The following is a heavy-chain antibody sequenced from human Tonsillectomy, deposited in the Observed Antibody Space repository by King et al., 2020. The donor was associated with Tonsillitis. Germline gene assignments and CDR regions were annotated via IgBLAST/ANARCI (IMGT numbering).Heavy chain of an antibody. D-gene: IGHD3-10*01. CDR3: ARGYGSGTYVY. V-gene: IGHV1-69*01. CDR1: GGIFSSSA. Sequence: QLVQSGAEVKKPGSSVKVSCRASGGIFSSSAISWVRQAPGHGLEWMGGITPILRTANLAQKFQGRVTISADESTSTAYMELSSLKSQDTAVYYCARGYGSGTYVYWGQGTLVTVSS. J-gene: IGHJ4*02. CDR2: ITPILRTA.